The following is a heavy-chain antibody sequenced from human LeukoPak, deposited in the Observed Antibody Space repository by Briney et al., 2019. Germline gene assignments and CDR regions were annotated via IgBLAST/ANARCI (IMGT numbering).Heavy chain of an antibody. V-gene: IGHV1-18*04. D-gene: IGHD1-26*01. Sequence: APVTVSCKASGYTFTSYGISWVRQAPGQGLEWVAWISAYNSNKNSAEKFQGRVTMTIDTSTSTAYMELRSLKSDDTAVYYCVRHIKPAGPWDGMDVWGQGTTVIVSS. CDR2: ISAYNSNK. CDR3: VRHIKPAGPWDGMDV. CDR1: GYTFTSYG. J-gene: IGHJ6*02.